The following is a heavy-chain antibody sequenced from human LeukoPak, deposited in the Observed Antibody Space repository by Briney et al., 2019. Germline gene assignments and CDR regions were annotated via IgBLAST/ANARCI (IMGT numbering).Heavy chain of an antibody. CDR1: GFTFSDYY. D-gene: IGHD2/OR15-2a*01. Sequence: PGGSLRLSCAASGFTFSDYYMSWIRQAPGKGLEWLSYIGSSVSTIYYADSVKGRFTISGDNAKNSLYLQMNSLRAEDTAVYYCARDSIPKGLYYMDVWGKGTTVTVSS. V-gene: IGHV3-11*04. CDR2: IGSSVSTI. CDR3: ARDSIPKGLYYMDV. J-gene: IGHJ6*03.